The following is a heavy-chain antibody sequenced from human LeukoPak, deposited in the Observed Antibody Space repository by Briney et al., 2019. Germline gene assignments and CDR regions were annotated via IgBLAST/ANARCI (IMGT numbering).Heavy chain of an antibody. J-gene: IGHJ6*02. D-gene: IGHD3-22*01. CDR2: IGSSGSPT. V-gene: IGHV3-48*02. Sequence: GGSLRLSCAASGFAFSSYNMNWVRQAPGKGLEWISYIGSSGSPTHYADSVGGRFTISRENAKNSLYLQMNSLRDEDTAVYFCARRPYSDTSGRLSDVWGQGTTVTVSS. CDR1: GFAFSSYN. CDR3: ARRPYSDTSGRLSDV.